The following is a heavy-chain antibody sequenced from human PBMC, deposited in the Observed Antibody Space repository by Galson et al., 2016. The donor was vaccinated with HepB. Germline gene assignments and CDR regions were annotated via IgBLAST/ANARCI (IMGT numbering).Heavy chain of an antibody. V-gene: IGHV4-39*01. D-gene: IGHD6-19*01. CDR2: IYYSGTT. CDR3: ARAYSSGWTGNYYGMDV. Sequence: ISSSSYYWGWVRQPPGKGLEWIGSIYYSGTTYYNPSLKSRVTISVDTSKNQFSLKLSSVTAADTAVYYCARAYSSGWTGNYYGMDVWGKGTTVTVSS. J-gene: IGHJ6*04. CDR1: ISSSSYY.